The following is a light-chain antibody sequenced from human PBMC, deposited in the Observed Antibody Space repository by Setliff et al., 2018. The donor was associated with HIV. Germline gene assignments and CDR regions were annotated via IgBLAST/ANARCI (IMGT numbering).Light chain of an antibody. CDR1: SGDVGAYNR. V-gene: IGLV2-18*02. J-gene: IGLJ1*01. Sequence: QSVLTQPPSVSGSPGQSVTISCTGTSGDVGAYNRVSWYQQAPGTAPKVIIYEVTNRPSGVPDRFSGSKSGNTASLTISGLQAEDEADYYCCSYTSYSTLYVFGGGTKV. CDR3: CSYTSYSTLYV. CDR2: EVT.